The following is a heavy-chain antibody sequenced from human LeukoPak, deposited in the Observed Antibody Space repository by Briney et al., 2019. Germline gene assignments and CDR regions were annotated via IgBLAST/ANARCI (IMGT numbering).Heavy chain of an antibody. Sequence: PGGTLRLSCAASGFSFSDYYMGWIRQAPGKGLEWVSYISHSGASEFCADPVKGRFTTSRDDAQNSLYLQMDSLRAEDTAFYYCVRGVETTLSLDLWGQGSLVSVSS. CDR1: GFSFSDYY. J-gene: IGHJ5*02. D-gene: IGHD5-24*01. CDR3: VRGVETTLSLDL. V-gene: IGHV3-11*01. CDR2: ISHSGASE.